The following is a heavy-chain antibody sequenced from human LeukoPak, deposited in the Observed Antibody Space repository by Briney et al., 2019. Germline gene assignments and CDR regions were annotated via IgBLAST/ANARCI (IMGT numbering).Heavy chain of an antibody. V-gene: IGHV4-30-2*01. D-gene: IGHD6-13*01. CDR3: ASGSTPSWEIPGIAAEGFDY. CDR2: IYHSGST. Sequence: SETLSLTCTVSGGSISSGGYYWSWIRQPPGKGLEWIGYIYHSGSTYYNPSLKSRVTISVDRSKNQFSLKLSSVTAADTAVYYCASGSTPSWEIPGIAAEGFDYWGQGTLVTVSS. J-gene: IGHJ4*02. CDR1: GGSISSGGYY.